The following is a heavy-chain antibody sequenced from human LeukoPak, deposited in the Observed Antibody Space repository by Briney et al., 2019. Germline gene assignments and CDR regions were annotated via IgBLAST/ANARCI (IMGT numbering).Heavy chain of an antibody. J-gene: IGHJ4*02. Sequence: GGSLRLSCVLSGLTFSDAWMSWVRQAPGKGLEWVGRIRNDRITDYAAPVQGRFSISRDNSKNTFYLQMNSLRTEDTGMYFRTWMATIFTVDYWGQGTLVTVSS. V-gene: IGHV3-15*01. D-gene: IGHD5-12*01. CDR3: TWMATIFTVDY. CDR2: IRNDRIT. CDR1: GLTFSDAW.